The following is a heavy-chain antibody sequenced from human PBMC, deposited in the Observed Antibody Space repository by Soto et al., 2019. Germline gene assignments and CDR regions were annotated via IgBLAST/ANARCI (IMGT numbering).Heavy chain of an antibody. V-gene: IGHV3-33*01. CDR3: ARDIRLGVDDNSITISYYYGMDV. D-gene: IGHD3-9*01. J-gene: IGHJ6*02. Sequence: QPGGSLRLSCAASGFTFSSYGMHWVRQAPGKGLEWVAVIWYDGSNKYYADSVKGRFTISRDNSKNTLYLQMNSLRAEDTAVYYCARDIRLGVDDNSITISYYYGMDVWGQGTTGTVSS. CDR1: GFTFSSYG. CDR2: IWYDGSNK.